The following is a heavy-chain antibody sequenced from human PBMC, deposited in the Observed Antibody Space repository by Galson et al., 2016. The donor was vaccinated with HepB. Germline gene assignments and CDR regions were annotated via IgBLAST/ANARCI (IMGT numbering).Heavy chain of an antibody. CDR1: GFTFRNYG. CDR3: AGSISRTNGPPFDY. V-gene: IGHV3-33*01. CDR2: IWYDGSEE. Sequence: SLRLSCAASGFTFRNYGMHWVRQAPGKGLEWVALIWYDGSEEYYADSVKGRFTISRDNSKNTLYLQMNSLRAEDTAVYYCAGSISRTNGPPFDYWGQGTLVTVSS. D-gene: IGHD1-20*01. J-gene: IGHJ4*02.